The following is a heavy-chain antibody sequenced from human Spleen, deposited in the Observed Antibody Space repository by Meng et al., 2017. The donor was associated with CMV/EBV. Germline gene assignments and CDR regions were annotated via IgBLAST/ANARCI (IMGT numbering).Heavy chain of an antibody. CDR3: ARDIYGGNSERGMDV. D-gene: IGHD4-23*01. CDR2: IRFDGTNK. V-gene: IGHV3-30*02. Sequence: GGSLRLSCAASGFTFSSYGMHWVRQAPGKGLEWVAFIRFDGTNKYYTDSVKGRFTISRDNSKNTLYLQMNSLRAEDTAVYYCARDIYGGNSERGMDVWGQGTTVTVSS. J-gene: IGHJ6*02. CDR1: GFTFSSYG.